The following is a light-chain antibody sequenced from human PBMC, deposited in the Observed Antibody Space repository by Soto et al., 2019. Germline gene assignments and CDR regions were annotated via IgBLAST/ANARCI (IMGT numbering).Light chain of an antibody. CDR3: QQYDIWPPWT. V-gene: IGKV3-15*01. Sequence: EIEMTQSPATLSVSPGERATLSCRSSQSVGRKLAWYQQKPGQAPRLLIYDASNRAMGVPARFSGSESETEFTLTISSLQSEDVAVYHFQQYDIWPPWTFGQGTKVEI. CDR1: QSVGRK. CDR2: DAS. J-gene: IGKJ1*01.